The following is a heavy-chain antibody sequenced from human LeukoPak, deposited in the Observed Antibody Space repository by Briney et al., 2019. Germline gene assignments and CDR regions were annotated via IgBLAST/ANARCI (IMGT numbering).Heavy chain of an antibody. CDR3: ARGTVTTTSFWFDP. Sequence: PSETLSLTCTVSGDSLSPYYWSWIRQSPGKGLEWMGYIYYSGSTNYSPSLRSRITISIDTSKNQFSLNLSSVTAADTAVYYCARGTVTTTSFWFDPWGQGTLVTVSS. D-gene: IGHD4-11*01. J-gene: IGHJ5*02. CDR2: IYYSGST. V-gene: IGHV4-59*01. CDR1: GDSLSPYY.